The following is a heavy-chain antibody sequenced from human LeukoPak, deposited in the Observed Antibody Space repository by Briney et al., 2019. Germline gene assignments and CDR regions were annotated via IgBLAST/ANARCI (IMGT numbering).Heavy chain of an antibody. J-gene: IGHJ5*02. CDR1: GGSISSGAFC. Sequence: SETQSLTCSDSGGSISSGAFCWGWIRQPPGKGLEWIGNIRYTGSTFYKSSLKSRLTISVDTSKNQFSLKLSSVTAADTAVYYCARHRTYDSTDPWGQGILVTVSS. CDR3: ARHRTYDSTDP. V-gene: IGHV4-39*01. D-gene: IGHD3-22*01. CDR2: IRYTGST.